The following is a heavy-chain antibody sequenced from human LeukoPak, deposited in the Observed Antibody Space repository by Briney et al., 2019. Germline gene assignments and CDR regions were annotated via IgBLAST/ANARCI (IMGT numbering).Heavy chain of an antibody. Sequence: SETLSLTCAVSGGSISSSNWWSWVRQPPGKGLEWIGEIYHSGSTNYNPSLKSRVTISVDKSKNQFSLKLSSVTAADTAVYYCASGVYDYVWGSPFDYWGQGTLVTVSS. CDR1: GGSISSSNW. V-gene: IGHV4-4*02. J-gene: IGHJ4*02. CDR3: ASGVYDYVWGSPFDY. D-gene: IGHD3-16*01. CDR2: IYHSGST.